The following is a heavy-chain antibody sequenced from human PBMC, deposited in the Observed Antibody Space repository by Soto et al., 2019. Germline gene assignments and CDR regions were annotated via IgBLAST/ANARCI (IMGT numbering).Heavy chain of an antibody. CDR2: ISFDGSKT. Sequence: GGSLRLSCAASGFSFSVYPMNWVRQAPGKGLEWVAFISFDGSKTYYSDSVKGRFTISRDNSKNTVSLQMNNLRPGDAAVYHCANLLNVAAAGTPHYYGVDVWGQGTTVTVSS. V-gene: IGHV3-30*04. CDR1: GFSFSVYP. D-gene: IGHD6-13*01. J-gene: IGHJ6*02. CDR3: ANLLNVAAAGTPHYYGVDV.